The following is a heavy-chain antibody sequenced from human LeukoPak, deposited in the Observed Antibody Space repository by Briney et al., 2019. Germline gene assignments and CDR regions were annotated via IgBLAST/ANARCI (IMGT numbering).Heavy chain of an antibody. D-gene: IGHD6-25*01. CDR2: IGTSSTTI. CDR1: GFTFSSYA. V-gene: IGHV3-48*01. J-gene: IGHJ6*03. CDR3: ARFAAGGSYYYYMDV. Sequence: GGSLRLSCAASGFTFSSYAMSWVRQAPGKGLEWVSNIGTSSTTIYYADSVKGRFTISRDNAKNSLYLQMNSLRADDTAVYYCARFAAGGSYYYYMDVWGKGTTVTVSS.